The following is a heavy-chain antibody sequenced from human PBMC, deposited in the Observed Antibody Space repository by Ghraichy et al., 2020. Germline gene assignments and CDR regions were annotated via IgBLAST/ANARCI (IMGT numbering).Heavy chain of an antibody. CDR2: IYYSGST. Sequence: SETLSLTCTVSGGSISSSSYYWGWIRQPPGKGLEWIGSIYYSGSTYYNPSLKSRVTISVDTSKNQFSLKLSSVTAADTAVYYCARNRGPPVVVAAGWFDPWGQGTLVTVSS. CDR1: GGSISSSSYY. J-gene: IGHJ5*02. V-gene: IGHV4-39*07. CDR3: ARNRGPPVVVAAGWFDP. D-gene: IGHD2-15*01.